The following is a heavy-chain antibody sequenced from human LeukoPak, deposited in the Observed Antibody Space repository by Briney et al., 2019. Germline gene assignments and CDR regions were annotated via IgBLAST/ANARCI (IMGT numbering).Heavy chain of an antibody. J-gene: IGHJ5*02. V-gene: IGHV4-59*01. Sequence: SETLSLPCRGSGDSIRDYFWGWIRQSPGKGLEWLAYTHSRGTTRYNPSLKSRVTISLDMSKNQFSLKLTSVTAADTAIYYCVKSSGSRFDPWGQGTLVTVSS. CDR3: VKSSGSRFDP. CDR2: THSRGTT. CDR1: GDSIRDYF. D-gene: IGHD3-22*01.